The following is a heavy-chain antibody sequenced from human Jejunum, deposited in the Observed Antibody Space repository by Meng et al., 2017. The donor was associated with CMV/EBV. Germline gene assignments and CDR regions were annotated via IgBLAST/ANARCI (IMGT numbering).Heavy chain of an antibody. Sequence: GLPFTQPWMSWVRQAPGKGLEWVGRIKSKADGEAAEYSASVRGRFTISRDDSENTLYLQMNSLDIEDTGVYYCATGERQWQLLFDCWGQGTLVTVSS. CDR3: ATGERQWQLLFDC. CDR2: IKSKADGEAA. V-gene: IGHV3-15*01. J-gene: IGHJ4*02. D-gene: IGHD6-19*01. CDR1: GLPFTQPW.